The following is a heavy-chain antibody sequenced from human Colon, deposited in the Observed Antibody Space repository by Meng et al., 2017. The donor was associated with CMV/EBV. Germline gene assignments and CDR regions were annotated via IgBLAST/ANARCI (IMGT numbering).Heavy chain of an antibody. CDR3: ARLGYTSGWYSD. Sequence: SQTLSLTCAFYGGSFSGYYWSWIRQPPGKGLEWIGEINHSGSTNYNPSLKSRVTISVDTSKNQFSLKLSSVTAADTAVYYCARLGYTSGWYSDWGQGTLVTVSS. J-gene: IGHJ4*02. D-gene: IGHD6-19*01. CDR1: GGSFSGYY. V-gene: IGHV4-34*01. CDR2: INHSGST.